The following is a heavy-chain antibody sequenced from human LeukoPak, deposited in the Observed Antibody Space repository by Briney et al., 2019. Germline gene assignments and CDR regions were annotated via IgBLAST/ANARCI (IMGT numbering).Heavy chain of an antibody. J-gene: IGHJ4*02. D-gene: IGHD5-18*01. Sequence: GGSLRLSCTVSGITFSAYSMNWVRQAPGKGLEWVSSISGSSTYIYYADSLKGRFTIARDNSKNSLSLQMSSLRAEDTAVYYCARGRGYNYGPPDYWGQGTLVTVSA. CDR3: ARGRGYNYGPPDY. CDR2: ISGSSTYI. CDR1: GITFSAYS. V-gene: IGHV3-21*01.